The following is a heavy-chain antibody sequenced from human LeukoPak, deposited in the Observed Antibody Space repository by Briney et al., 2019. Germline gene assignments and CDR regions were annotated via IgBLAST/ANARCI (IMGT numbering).Heavy chain of an antibody. Sequence: SETLSLTCAVYGGSFSGYYWSWIRQPPGKGLEWIGEINHSGSTNYNPSLESRVTISVDTSKNQFSLKLSSVTAADTAVYYCARGDGAAAGTNAFDIWGQGTMVTVSS. D-gene: IGHD6-13*01. CDR1: GGSFSGYY. J-gene: IGHJ3*02. CDR2: INHSGST. V-gene: IGHV4-34*01. CDR3: ARGDGAAAGTNAFDI.